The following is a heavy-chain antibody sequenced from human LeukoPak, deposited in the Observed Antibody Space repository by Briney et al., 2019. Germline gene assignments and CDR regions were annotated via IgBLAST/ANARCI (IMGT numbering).Heavy chain of an antibody. J-gene: IGHJ4*02. CDR1: GFTFDDYA. CDR2: ISWNSGSI. CDR3: AKAPIYYYDSSGYSYYFDY. Sequence: GGSLRLSCAASGFTFDDYAMHWVRQAPGKGLEWVSGISWNSGSIGYADSVKGRFTISRDNAKNSLYLQMNSLRAEDTALYYCAKAPIYYYDSSGYSYYFDYWGQGTLVTVSS. V-gene: IGHV3-9*01. D-gene: IGHD3-22*01.